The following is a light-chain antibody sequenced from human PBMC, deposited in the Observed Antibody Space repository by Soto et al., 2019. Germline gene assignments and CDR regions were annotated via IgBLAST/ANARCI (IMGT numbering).Light chain of an antibody. CDR2: DAS. J-gene: IGKJ2*01. CDR1: QSISSW. V-gene: IGKV1-5*01. Sequence: DIQMTQSPSTLSASVGDTVTITCRASQSISSWLAWYQQKAGKAPRLLIYDASDLESGVPSRFSGSGSGTEFTLTISSLQPDDFATYYCKQYLTYTFGRGTKLEIK. CDR3: KQYLTYT.